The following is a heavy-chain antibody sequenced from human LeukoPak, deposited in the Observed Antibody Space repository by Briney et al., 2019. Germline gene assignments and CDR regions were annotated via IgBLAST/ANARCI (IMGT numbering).Heavy chain of an antibody. D-gene: IGHD7-27*01. CDR3: ARDTSLGYCDY. CDR1: GFTFSVHG. J-gene: IGHJ4*02. Sequence: QTGGSLRLSCEASGFTFSVHGMHWVRQAPGKGLECLTIISHDGSGKWYADSVKGRFSISRDNSRNTVYLQMNRLRTDDTATYYCARDTSLGYCDYWGQGTQVTVSS. CDR2: ISHDGSGK. V-gene: IGHV3-30*03.